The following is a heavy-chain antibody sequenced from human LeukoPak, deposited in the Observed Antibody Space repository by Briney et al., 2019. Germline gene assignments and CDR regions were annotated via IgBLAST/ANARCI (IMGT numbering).Heavy chain of an antibody. CDR3: ASHFRDSSGYYYFDY. V-gene: IGHV1-2*02. J-gene: IGHJ4*02. Sequence: GASVRVSCKASGYTFTGYYMHWVRQAPGQGLEWMGWINPNSGGTNYAQKFQGRVTMTRDTSISTAYMELSRLRSDDTAVYYCASHFRDSSGYYYFDYWGQGTLVTVSS. D-gene: IGHD3-22*01. CDR1: GYTFTGYY. CDR2: INPNSGGT.